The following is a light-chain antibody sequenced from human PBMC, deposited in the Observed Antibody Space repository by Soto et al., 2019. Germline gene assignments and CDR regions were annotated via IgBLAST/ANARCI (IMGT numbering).Light chain of an antibody. V-gene: IGLV2-14*01. Sequence: QSVLTQPASVSGSPGQSVTISCTGTSSDIGRYKFVSWFQQHPGKAPKLLIFEGTNRPSGVSNRFSGSKSGNTASLNISGIQADEEAIYFCSSSTKTKTLVIFGGGTKVTVL. CDR3: SSSTKTKTLVI. J-gene: IGLJ2*01. CDR2: EGT. CDR1: SSDIGRYKF.